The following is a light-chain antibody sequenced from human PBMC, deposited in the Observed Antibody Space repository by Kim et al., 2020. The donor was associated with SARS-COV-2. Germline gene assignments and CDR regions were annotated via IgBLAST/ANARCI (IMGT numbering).Light chain of an antibody. CDR1: KLGDKY. Sequence: VSQGQTASITCSGDKLGDKYACWYQQKPGQSPVLVIYQDSKRPSGIPERFSGSNSGNTATLTISGTQAMDEADYYCQAWDSSTYVFGTGTKVTVL. CDR3: QAWDSSTYV. J-gene: IGLJ1*01. CDR2: QDS. V-gene: IGLV3-1*01.